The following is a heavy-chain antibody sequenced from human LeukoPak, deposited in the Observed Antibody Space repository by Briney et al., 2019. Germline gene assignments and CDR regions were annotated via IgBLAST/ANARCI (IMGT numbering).Heavy chain of an antibody. CDR1: LFTFSGYA. CDR2: ISNSGGST. J-gene: IGHJ4*01. CDR3: AMNWNCDY. Sequence: GGSLRLSCSPSLFTFSGYAMLWVRQAPGKGLECVSAISNSGGSTYYADSVKGRFTISRDNSDNTLYLQMSSLRDEDTAVYYCAMNWNCDYWGHGTLVTVSS. V-gene: IGHV3-64D*09. D-gene: IGHD1-1*01.